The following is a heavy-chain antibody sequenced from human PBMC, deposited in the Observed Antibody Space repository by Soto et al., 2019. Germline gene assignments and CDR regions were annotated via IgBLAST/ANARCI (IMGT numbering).Heavy chain of an antibody. CDR3: ARDRLRYNWNDFPYYYYGMDV. CDR2: ISYDGSNK. Sequence: QVQLVESGGGVVQPGRSLRLSCAASGFTFSSYAMHWVRQAPGKGLEWVAVISYDGSNKYYAASVKGRFTISRDNSKNXLXLXVNSLRTEDTAVYYCARDRLRYNWNDFPYYYYGMDVWGQGTTVTVSS. V-gene: IGHV3-30-3*01. D-gene: IGHD1-1*01. CDR1: GFTFSSYA. J-gene: IGHJ6*02.